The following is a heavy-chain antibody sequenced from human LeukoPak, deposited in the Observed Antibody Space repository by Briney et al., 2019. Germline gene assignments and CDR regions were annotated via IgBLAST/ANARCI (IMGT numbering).Heavy chain of an antibody. CDR1: GYTFTGYY. CDR3: ATDYYDSSGGYWYFDL. CDR2: INPNSGGT. Sequence: GASVRVSCKASGYTFTGYYMHWVRQAPGQGLEWMGWINPNSGGTNYAQKFQGRVTMTRDTSISTAYMELSGLRSDDTAVYYCATDYYDSSGGYWYFDLWGRGTLVTVSS. V-gene: IGHV1-2*02. D-gene: IGHD3-22*01. J-gene: IGHJ2*01.